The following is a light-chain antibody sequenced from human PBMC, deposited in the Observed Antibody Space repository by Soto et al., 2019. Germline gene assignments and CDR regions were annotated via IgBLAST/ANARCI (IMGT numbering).Light chain of an antibody. CDR1: QSISSW. CDR2: KAF. J-gene: IGKJ1*01. V-gene: IGKV1-5*03. CDR3: QQYNSYPVG. Sequence: DIQMTQSPSTLSASVGDRVTITCRARQSISSWLAWYQQKPGKAPKHLIFKAFSLESGVTSRFSGSGYGTEFTLTLSSLQPDDFANYYRQQYNSYPVGFGQGTKVEIK.